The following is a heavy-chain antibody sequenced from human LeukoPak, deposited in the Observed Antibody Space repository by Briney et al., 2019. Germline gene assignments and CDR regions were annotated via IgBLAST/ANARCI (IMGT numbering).Heavy chain of an antibody. D-gene: IGHD3-10*01. CDR1: GFTFSSYA. CDR2: IGSSGYI. J-gene: IGHJ4*02. CDR3: AREWFGDL. V-gene: IGHV3-21*06. Sequence: PGGSLRLSCAASGFTFSSYAMHWVRQAPGKGLEWVSSIGSSGYIYYADSVKGRFTISRDNAKNSLYLQMNSLRAEDTAFYYCAREWFGDLWGQGTLVTVSS.